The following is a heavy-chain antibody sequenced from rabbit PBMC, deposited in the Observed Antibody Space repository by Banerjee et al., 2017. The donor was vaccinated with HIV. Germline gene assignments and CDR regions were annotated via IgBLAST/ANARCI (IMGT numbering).Heavy chain of an antibody. CDR1: GFSFRSSYW. CDR2: NYGGSSGST. Sequence: QSLEESGGDLVKPGASLTLTCTASGFSFRSSYWICWVRQAPGKGLEWIACNYGGSSGSTYYASWAKGRFTISKTSSTTVTLQMTSLTAADTATYFCARGANSGGWYFNDLWGPGTLVTVS. J-gene: IGHJ4*01. D-gene: IGHD1-1*01. V-gene: IGHV1S40*01. CDR3: ARGANSGGWYFNDL.